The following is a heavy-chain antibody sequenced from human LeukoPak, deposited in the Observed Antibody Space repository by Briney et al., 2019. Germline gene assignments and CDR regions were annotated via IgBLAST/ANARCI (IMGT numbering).Heavy chain of an antibody. CDR3: ARGEDTALVTGGYNWFDP. D-gene: IGHD5-18*01. CDR1: GFTFSTYW. V-gene: IGHV3-7*01. Sequence: GGSLRLSCAASGFTFSTYWMSWVRQAPGKGLEWVANIKQDGSEKYYVDSVKGRFTISRDNAKNSLYLQMNSLRAEDTAVYYCARGEDTALVTGGYNWFDPWGQGILVTVSS. J-gene: IGHJ5*02. CDR2: IKQDGSEK.